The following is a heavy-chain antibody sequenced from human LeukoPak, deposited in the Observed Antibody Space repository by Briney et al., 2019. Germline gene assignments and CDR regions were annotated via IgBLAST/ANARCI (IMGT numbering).Heavy chain of an antibody. V-gene: IGHV3-21*01. CDR1: GFTFSSYS. CDR3: ARDELDFWSGYSAFDI. CDR2: ISSSSSYI. D-gene: IGHD3-3*01. Sequence: GGSLRLSCAASGFTFSSYSMNWVRQAPGKGLEWVSSISSSSSYIYYADSGKGRFTISRDNAKNSLYLQMNSLRAEDTAVYYCARDELDFWSGYSAFDIWGQGTMVTVSS. J-gene: IGHJ3*02.